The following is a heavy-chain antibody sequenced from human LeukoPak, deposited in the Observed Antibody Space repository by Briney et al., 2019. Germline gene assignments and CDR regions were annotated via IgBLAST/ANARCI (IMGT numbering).Heavy chain of an antibody. CDR3: ARTGYSSSWGRFDY. CDR1: GFTFSDYW. D-gene: IGHD6-13*01. V-gene: IGHV3-7*01. Sequence: GGSLRLSCAASGFTFSDYWMSWVRQAPGKGLEWVANIKQDGSETYYVDSVKGRFTISRDNAKNTLYLQMNSLRAEDTAVYYCARTGYSSSWGRFDYWGQGTLVTVSS. J-gene: IGHJ4*02. CDR2: IKQDGSET.